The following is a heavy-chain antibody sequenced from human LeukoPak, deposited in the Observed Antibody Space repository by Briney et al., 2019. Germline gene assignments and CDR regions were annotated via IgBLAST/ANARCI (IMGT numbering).Heavy chain of an antibody. Sequence: ASVKVSCKASGYTFTGYGISWVRQAPGQGLEWMGWISAYNGNTNYAQKLQGRVTMTTDTSTSTAYMELRSLRSDDTAVYYCAREPYYYDSTGFDYWGQGTLVTVSS. CDR2: ISAYNGNT. D-gene: IGHD3-22*01. CDR3: AREPYYYDSTGFDY. J-gene: IGHJ4*02. V-gene: IGHV1-18*01. CDR1: GYTFTGYG.